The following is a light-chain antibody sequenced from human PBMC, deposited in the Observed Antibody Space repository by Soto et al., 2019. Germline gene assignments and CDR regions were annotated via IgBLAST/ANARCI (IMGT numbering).Light chain of an antibody. V-gene: IGLV1-51*01. Sequence: QSVLTQPPSVSAAPGQKVTISCSGSNSNIGNNYVSWYQQLPGTAPKLLIFDNSKRPSGIPDRFSGSKSGTSATLGITGLQTGDEAHYYCGTWDSSLSAVVFGGGTKVTVL. J-gene: IGLJ2*01. CDR2: DNS. CDR1: NSNIGNNY. CDR3: GTWDSSLSAVV.